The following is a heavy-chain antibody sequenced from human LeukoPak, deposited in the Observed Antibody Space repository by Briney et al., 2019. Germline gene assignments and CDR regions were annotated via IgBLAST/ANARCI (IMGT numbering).Heavy chain of an antibody. CDR3: ARDSSPGDS. Sequence: PSETLSLTCTVSGTSITSFYWSWIRQPPGKGLEWIGCIHYSGPTTYSPSLRSRITLSVDTSKNQVSLILRSVTAADTAVYFCARDSSPGDSWGQGTLVTVSS. CDR1: GTSITSFY. CDR2: IHYSGPT. J-gene: IGHJ5*01. V-gene: IGHV4-59*01. D-gene: IGHD2-2*01.